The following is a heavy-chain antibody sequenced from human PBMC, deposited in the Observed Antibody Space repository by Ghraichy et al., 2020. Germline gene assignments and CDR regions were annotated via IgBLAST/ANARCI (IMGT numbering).Heavy chain of an antibody. V-gene: IGHV4-34*01. Sequence: SETLSLTCAVYGGSFSGYYWSWIRQPPGKGLEWIGEINHSGSTNYNPSLKSRVTISVDTSKNQFSLKLSSVTAADTAVYYCARCSSGYYPRGAFDIWGQGTMVTVSS. CDR2: INHSGST. D-gene: IGHD3-22*01. CDR3: ARCSSGYYPRGAFDI. CDR1: GGSFSGYY. J-gene: IGHJ3*02.